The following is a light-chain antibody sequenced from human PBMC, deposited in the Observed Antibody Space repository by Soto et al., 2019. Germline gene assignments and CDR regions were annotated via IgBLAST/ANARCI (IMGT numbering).Light chain of an antibody. CDR1: SSKIESNF. CDR2: RNN. V-gene: IGLV1-47*01. J-gene: IGLJ2*01. CDR3: TVWDDSLRDRL. Sequence: QSVLTQPPSASGTPGQRVTISCSGSSSKIESNFVYWYQQFPGTAPRLLIYRNNQRTSGVPDRFSGSKSGTSASLAISALRSEDEADYYCTVWDDSLRDRLFGGGTKLTVL.